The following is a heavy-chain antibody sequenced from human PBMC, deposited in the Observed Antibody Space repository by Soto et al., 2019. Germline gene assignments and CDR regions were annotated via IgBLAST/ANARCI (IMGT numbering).Heavy chain of an antibody. J-gene: IGHJ4*02. CDR3: ARLSGTYYLLPDY. D-gene: IGHD1-26*01. CDR1: GGSISSGGHS. V-gene: IGHV4-31*03. Sequence: QVQLQESGPRLVKPSQTLSLTCIVSGGSISSGGHSWSWIRQHPGKGLEWIGYIDDSENTYYNPSLKSRLSMSVDTSRSQFSLNLSSVTAADTPVYYCARLSGTYYLLPDYWGQGTLVTVSS. CDR2: IDDSENT.